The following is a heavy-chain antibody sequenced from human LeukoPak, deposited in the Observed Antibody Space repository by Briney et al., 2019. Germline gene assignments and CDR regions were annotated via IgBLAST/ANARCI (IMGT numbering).Heavy chain of an antibody. Sequence: QTGGSLRLSCAASGFTVSSNYMSWVRQAPGKGLEWVSAISGSGGSTYYADSVKGRFTISRDNSKNTLYLQMNSLRAEDTAVYYCAKAPPGHYGSGSYGDYWGQGTLVTVSS. CDR2: ISGSGGST. J-gene: IGHJ4*02. V-gene: IGHV3-23*01. CDR1: GFTVSSNY. D-gene: IGHD3-10*01. CDR3: AKAPPGHYGSGSYGDY.